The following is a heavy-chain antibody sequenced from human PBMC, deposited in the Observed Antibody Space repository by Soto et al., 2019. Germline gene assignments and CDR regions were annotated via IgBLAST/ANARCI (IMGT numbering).Heavy chain of an antibody. J-gene: IGHJ6*03. Sequence: SETLSLTCTVSGGSISNYYWSWIRQPPGKGLEWIGYIHYSGNTKYNPSLKSRVTISVDTSKNQFSLKLSSVTAADTAVYYCARADYSSSWSNYYYSYLDVWGKGTTVTVSS. V-gene: IGHV4-59*01. D-gene: IGHD6-13*01. CDR2: IHYSGNT. CDR3: ARADYSSSWSNYYYSYLDV. CDR1: GGSISNYY.